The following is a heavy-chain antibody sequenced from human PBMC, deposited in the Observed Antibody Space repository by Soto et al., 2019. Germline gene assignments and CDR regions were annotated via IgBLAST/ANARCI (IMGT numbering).Heavy chain of an antibody. J-gene: IGHJ5*02. CDR3: ASDEAYKWNDGGWFDP. V-gene: IGHV1-18*01. Sequence: QVQLVQSGAEVKKPGASVKVSCKASGYTFTSYGISWVRQASGQGLEWMGWISAYNGNTKYAQKLQGRVTMTTDTSTSRAYMELRSLRSDDTAVYYCASDEAYKWNDGGWFDPWGQGTLVTVSS. D-gene: IGHD1-1*01. CDR2: ISAYNGNT. CDR1: GYTFTSYG.